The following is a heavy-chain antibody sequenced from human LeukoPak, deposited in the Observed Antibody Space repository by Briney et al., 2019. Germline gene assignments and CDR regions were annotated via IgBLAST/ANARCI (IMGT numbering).Heavy chain of an antibody. CDR2: IYYSGST. Sequence: MPSETLSLTCSVSGGSISSSSYYWVWIRQPPGKGLEWIGSIYYSGSTYYNPSLKSRVTITIDTSKNQFSLKVSSVTAADTAVYYCAGHFGAVAGTFDYWGQGTLVTVSS. D-gene: IGHD6-19*01. CDR3: AGHFGAVAGTFDY. J-gene: IGHJ4*02. V-gene: IGHV4-39*01. CDR1: GGSISSSSYY.